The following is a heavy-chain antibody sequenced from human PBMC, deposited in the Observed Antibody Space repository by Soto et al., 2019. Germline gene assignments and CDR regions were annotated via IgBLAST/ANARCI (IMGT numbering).Heavy chain of an antibody. D-gene: IGHD3-10*01. V-gene: IGHV3-33*01. CDR2: IWYDGSNK. CDR1: GFTFDRYA. CDR3: ARVPGLGTYYDDRIGTDAFDL. Sequence: PGGSLRLSCAASGFTFDRYAMHWVRQAPGKGLKWVAVIWYDGSNKYYVDSVKGRFTLSRDNSKNTVYLQMNSLRAEDTAVYYCARVPGLGTYYDDRIGTDAFDLWGQGTKVTVSS. J-gene: IGHJ3*01.